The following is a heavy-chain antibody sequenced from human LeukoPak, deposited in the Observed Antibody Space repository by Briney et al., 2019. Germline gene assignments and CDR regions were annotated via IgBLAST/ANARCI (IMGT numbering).Heavy chain of an antibody. V-gene: IGHV3-23*01. J-gene: IGHJ4*02. CDR3: AKGSSGYFFDL. D-gene: IGHD3-22*01. Sequence: GGSLRLSCAAPGFIFNNYGLVWVRQAPGTGLEWVSAISNDGGGTTYADFVKGRFSVSRDNSKNTLFLQMNSLRAGGTALYDWAKGSSGYFFDLWGQGTLVTVSS. CDR1: GFIFNNYG. CDR2: ISNDGGGT.